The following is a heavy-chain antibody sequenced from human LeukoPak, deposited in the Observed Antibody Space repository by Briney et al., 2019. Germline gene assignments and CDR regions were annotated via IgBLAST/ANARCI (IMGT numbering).Heavy chain of an antibody. CDR3: ARRSAVAAHLDY. V-gene: IGHV4-4*07. Sequence: SETLSLTCAVSGGSISSYYWSWIRQPAGKGLEWIGRIYTSGTTNYNPSLKSRVAMSVDTSKNQFSLKLSSVTAADTAVYYCARRSAVAAHLDYWGQGTLVTVSS. J-gene: IGHJ4*02. CDR1: GGSISSYY. D-gene: IGHD6-19*01. CDR2: IYTSGTT.